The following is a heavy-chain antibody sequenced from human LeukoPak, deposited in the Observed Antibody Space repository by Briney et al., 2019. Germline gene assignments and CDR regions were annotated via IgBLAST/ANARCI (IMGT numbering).Heavy chain of an antibody. D-gene: IGHD3-22*01. V-gene: IGHV3-23*01. J-gene: IGHJ4*02. CDR2: ISGSGGST. CDR1: GFTFSSNA. CDR3: ATYRRGYHDSSESYYFDY. Sequence: GGSLRLSCAVSGFTFSSNAMSWVRQAPGKGLEWVSAISGSGGSTYYADSVKGRFTISRDNSKNTLYLQMNGLRAEDTAVYYCATYRRGYHDSSESYYFDYWGQGTLVTVSS.